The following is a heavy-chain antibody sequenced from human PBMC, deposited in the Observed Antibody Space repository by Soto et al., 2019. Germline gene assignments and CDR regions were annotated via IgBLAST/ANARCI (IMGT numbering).Heavy chain of an antibody. Sequence: QVQLVQSGAEVKKPGASVKVSCKASGYTFTSYGISWVRQAPGQGLEWMGWISAYNGNTKYAQKIQGRVTMTTDTFTRRGYMELRSLRFDDTAVYDRARRATPLDVWGHGTSVTVS. CDR2: ISAYNGNT. CDR1: GYTFTSYG. V-gene: IGHV1-18*01. CDR3: ARRATPLDV. J-gene: IGHJ6*02. D-gene: IGHD1-26*01.